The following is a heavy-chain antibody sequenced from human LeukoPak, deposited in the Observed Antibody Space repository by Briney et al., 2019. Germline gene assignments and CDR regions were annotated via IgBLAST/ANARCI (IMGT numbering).Heavy chain of an antibody. V-gene: IGHV4-31*03. J-gene: IGHJ4*02. CDR1: GGSISSGGYY. D-gene: IGHD3-22*01. CDR2: IYYSGST. Sequence: SETLSLTCTVSGGSISSGGYYWSWIRQHPGKGLEWIGYIYYSGSTYYNPSLKSRVTISVDTSKNQFSLKLSSVTAADTAVYYCARAQYCYDSSGYYPYYFDYWGQGTLVTVSS. CDR3: ARAQYCYDSSGYYPYYFDY.